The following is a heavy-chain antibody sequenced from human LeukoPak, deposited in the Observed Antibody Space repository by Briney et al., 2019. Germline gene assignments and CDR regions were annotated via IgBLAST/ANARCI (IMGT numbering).Heavy chain of an antibody. J-gene: IGHJ4*02. CDR2: IYYGGST. CDR3: ARRSDYSGSGSYYYFDY. CDR1: GGSISSGGYY. V-gene: IGHV4-31*03. D-gene: IGHD3-10*01. Sequence: SQTLSLTCTVSGGSISSGGYYWSWIRQHPGKGLEWIGYIYYGGSTYYNPSLKSRVTISVDTSKSQFSLKLTSVSAADTAVYYCARRSDYSGSGSYYYFDYWGQGILVTVSS.